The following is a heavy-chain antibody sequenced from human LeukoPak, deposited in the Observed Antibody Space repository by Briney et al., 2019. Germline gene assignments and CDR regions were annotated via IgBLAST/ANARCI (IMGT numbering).Heavy chain of an antibody. Sequence: GGSLRLSCAASGFTFSSYAMHWVRQAPGKGLEWVAVISYDGNNKYYADSVKGRFTISRDNSKNTLYLQMNSLRAEDTAVYYCARGYYYDSSGYPPLDWGQGTLVTVSS. J-gene: IGHJ4*02. CDR3: ARGYYYDSSGYPPLD. CDR1: GFTFSSYA. D-gene: IGHD3-22*01. CDR2: ISYDGNNK. V-gene: IGHV3-30-3*01.